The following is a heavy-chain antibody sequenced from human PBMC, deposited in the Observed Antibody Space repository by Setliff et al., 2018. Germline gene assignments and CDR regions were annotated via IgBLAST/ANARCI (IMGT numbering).Heavy chain of an antibody. CDR1: GYSISSDYY. J-gene: IGHJ3*02. D-gene: IGHD2-2*01. Sequence: SETLSLTCAVSGYSISSDYYWGWIRQPPGKGLEWIGGMYHTGRTYYNPSLTSRVTISVDTSKHQFSLKLNYVTAADTAVYYCARALGYCSRTSCYADAFDIWGQGTMVTVSS. V-gene: IGHV4-38-2*01. CDR2: MYHTGRT. CDR3: ARALGYCSRTSCYADAFDI.